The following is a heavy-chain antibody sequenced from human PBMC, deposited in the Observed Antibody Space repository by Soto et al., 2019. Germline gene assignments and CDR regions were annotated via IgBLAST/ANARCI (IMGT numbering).Heavy chain of an antibody. D-gene: IGHD6-19*01. CDR3: ASTSGSGWTYYYYGMDV. J-gene: IGHJ6*02. CDR1: GGTFSSYA. Sequence: QVQLVQSGSEVKKPGSSVKVSCKASGGTFSSYAISWVRQAPGQGREWMGGIIPIFGTANYAQKFQGRVTITADESTSTAYMELSRLRSEDTAVYYCASTSGSGWTYYYYGMDVWGQGTTVTVSS. CDR2: IIPIFGTA. V-gene: IGHV1-69*01.